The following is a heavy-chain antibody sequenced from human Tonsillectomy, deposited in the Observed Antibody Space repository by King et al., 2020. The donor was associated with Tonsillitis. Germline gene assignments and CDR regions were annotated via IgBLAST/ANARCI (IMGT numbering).Heavy chain of an antibody. J-gene: IGHJ5*02. Sequence: VQLVESGGGLVKPGGSLRLSCAASVFIFSDYYMNWIRQAPGKGLEWISYISSSSIYTNYADSVKGRFTISRDNAKNSLYLQMDSLRAEDTAVYYCARGKSGSSLSFDPWGQGTLVTVSS. CDR2: ISSSSIYT. CDR1: VFIFSDYY. CDR3: ARGKSGSSLSFDP. D-gene: IGHD1-14*01. V-gene: IGHV3-11*05.